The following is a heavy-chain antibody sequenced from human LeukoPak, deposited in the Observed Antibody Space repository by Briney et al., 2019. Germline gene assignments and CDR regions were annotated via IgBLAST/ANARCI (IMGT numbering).Heavy chain of an antibody. J-gene: IGHJ4*02. CDR1: GFTFSSHD. CDR2: ITTATISYI. Sequence: GGSLRLSCAASGFTFSSHDMNWVPQAPGKGLEGVSSITTATISYIYYADSVKGRFTISRDDAKNSLYLQMDSLRAEDTAVYYCARDYGGPHYFDYWGQGTLVTVSS. D-gene: IGHD2-15*01. V-gene: IGHV3-21*01. CDR3: ARDYGGPHYFDY.